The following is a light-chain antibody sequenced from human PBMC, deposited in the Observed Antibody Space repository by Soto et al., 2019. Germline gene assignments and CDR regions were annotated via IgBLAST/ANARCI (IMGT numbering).Light chain of an antibody. CDR2: EDN. V-gene: IGLV6-57*02. J-gene: IGLJ3*02. CDR3: CSYTTTYTLV. CDR1: SGSIATNS. Sequence: NFMLTQPHSVSESPGKTVTISYTGSSGSIATNSVQWCQQRPGSVPTTVIYEDNQRPSGVPDRFSGSIDNSSNSASLTISSLQFEDEADYYCCSYTTTYTLVFGGGTKLTVL.